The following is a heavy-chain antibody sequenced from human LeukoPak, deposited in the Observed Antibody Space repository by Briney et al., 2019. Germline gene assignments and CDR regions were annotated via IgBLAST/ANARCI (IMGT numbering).Heavy chain of an antibody. J-gene: IGHJ5*02. CDR2: INPSSGGT. CDR1: GYTFTGYY. V-gene: IGHV1-2*02. D-gene: IGHD1-14*01. CDR3: ARGRYLRWFDP. Sequence: ASVKVSCKASGYTFTGYYMHWVRQAPGQGLEWMGWINPSSGGTNYAQKFHGRVTMTRDTSISTVYMELSRLRSDDTAVYYCARGRYLRWFDPWGQGTLVTVSS.